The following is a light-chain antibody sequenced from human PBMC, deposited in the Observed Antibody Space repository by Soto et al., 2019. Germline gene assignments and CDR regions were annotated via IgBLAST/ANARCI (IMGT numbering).Light chain of an antibody. V-gene: IGKV3-15*01. CDR2: DTS. CDR3: QQYSKWALT. Sequence: EIVMTQSPATLSVSPGERATLSCRASQSLYSNLAWYQQKPGQSPRLLIYDTSTRATGIPDRFSGSGSGTDFTLTISSLQSEDFALYYCQQYSKWALTGGVGTKVEIK. J-gene: IGKJ4*01. CDR1: QSLYSN.